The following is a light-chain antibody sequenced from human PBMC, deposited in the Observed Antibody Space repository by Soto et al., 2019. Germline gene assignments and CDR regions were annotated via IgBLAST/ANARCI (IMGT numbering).Light chain of an antibody. CDR2: AAS. V-gene: IGKV3-20*01. J-gene: IGKJ1*01. CDR1: QSVTSNY. CDR3: QQYGSSMTWT. Sequence: EVVLTQSPGTVSLSPGERATLSCRASQSVTSNYLAWYQQKPGQAPRLLIYAASSRATGIPDRFSGSGSGTDFTLSISRLEPEDCAVYYCQQYGSSMTWTFGQGTKVEIK.